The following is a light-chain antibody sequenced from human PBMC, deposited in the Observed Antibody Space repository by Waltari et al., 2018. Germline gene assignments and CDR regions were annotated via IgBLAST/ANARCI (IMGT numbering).Light chain of an antibody. CDR3: NSRDSSGNHLVV. Sequence: SSELTQDPAVSVALGQTVRITCPGDSLRRYYASLYQQKPGQAPLLVIYGKNNRPSGIPDRFSGSSSGNTASLTITGAQAEDEADYYCNSRDSSGNHLVVFGGGTKLTVL. CDR2: GKN. J-gene: IGLJ2*01. V-gene: IGLV3-19*01. CDR1: SLRRYY.